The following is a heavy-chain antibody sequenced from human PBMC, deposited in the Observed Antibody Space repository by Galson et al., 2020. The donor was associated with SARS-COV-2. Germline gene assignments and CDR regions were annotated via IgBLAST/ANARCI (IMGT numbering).Heavy chain of an antibody. CDR3: AKAYRKITVAYPQGVQNPLDS. CDR1: GFTFNNYA. CDR2: ISGGGGST. Sequence: GGSLRLSCAASGFTFNNYAMNWVRQAPGKGLEWVSAISGGGGSTFYADSVKGRFAISRDNSKNTLYLQMCSLRVEDAAVYYCAKAYRKITVAYPQGVQNPLDSWGQGTLVSVSS. D-gene: IGHD3-10*01. V-gene: IGHV3-23*01. J-gene: IGHJ4*02.